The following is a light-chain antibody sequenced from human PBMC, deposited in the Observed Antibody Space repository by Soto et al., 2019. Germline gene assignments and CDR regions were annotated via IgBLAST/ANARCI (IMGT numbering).Light chain of an antibody. J-gene: IGKJ3*01. V-gene: IGKV3-20*01. CDR2: GAS. Sequence: EIVLTQSPGTLSLSPGDRATLSCRASQSVSSTYLAWYQQKPGQAPRLLIYGASSRATGIPDRFSGSGSGTDFTLTISRLEPEDFAVYYCQHYGSTPLFTFGPGTKVDIK. CDR1: QSVSSTY. CDR3: QHYGSTPLFT.